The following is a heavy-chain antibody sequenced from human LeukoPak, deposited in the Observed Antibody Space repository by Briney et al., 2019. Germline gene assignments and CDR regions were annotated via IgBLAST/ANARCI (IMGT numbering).Heavy chain of an antibody. V-gene: IGHV3-30*14. CDR1: GFTFSSQT. D-gene: IGHD5-18*01. CDR2: ISYDGNNK. J-gene: IGHJ4*02. Sequence: AGGSLRLSCTGSGFTFSSQTLHWVRQAPGKGLEWVALISYDGNNKYYADSVKGRFTISRDNSKQTIYLQMNSLRAEDTAVYYCARGGYSYGLTYWGQGTLVAVSS. CDR3: ARGGYSYGLTY.